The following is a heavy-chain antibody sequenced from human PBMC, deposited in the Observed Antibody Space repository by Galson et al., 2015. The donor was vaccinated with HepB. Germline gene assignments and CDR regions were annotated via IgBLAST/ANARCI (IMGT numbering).Heavy chain of an antibody. CDR2: TYYRSKWYN. CDR1: GDSVSSNSAA. V-gene: IGHV6-1*01. J-gene: IGHJ6*02. CDR3: ARASYRGSGWTYYYYGMDV. Sequence: CAISGDSVSSNSAAWNWIRQSPSRGLEWLGRTYYRSKWYNDYAVSVKSRITINPDTSKNQFSLQLNSVTPEDTAVYYCARASYRGSGWTYYYYGMDVWGQGTTVTVSS. D-gene: IGHD6-19*01.